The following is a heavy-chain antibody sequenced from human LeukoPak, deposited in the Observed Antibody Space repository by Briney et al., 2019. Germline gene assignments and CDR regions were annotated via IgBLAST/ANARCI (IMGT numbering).Heavy chain of an antibody. CDR3: ARDHNENGLGSGSYFWFDP. V-gene: IGHV4-59*01. CDR1: GGSFSGYY. J-gene: IGHJ5*02. D-gene: IGHD3-10*01. Sequence: PSETLSLTCAVYGGSFSGYYWSWIRQPPGKGLEWIGYIYYSGSTNYNPSLKSRVTISVDTSKNQFSLKLSSVTAADTAVYYCARDHNENGLGSGSYFWFDPWGQGTLVTVSS. CDR2: IYYSGST.